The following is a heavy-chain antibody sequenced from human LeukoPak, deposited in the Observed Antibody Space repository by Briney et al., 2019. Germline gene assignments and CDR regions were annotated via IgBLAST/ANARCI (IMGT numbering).Heavy chain of an antibody. CDR2: ISWNSGSI. V-gene: IGHV3-9*03. J-gene: IGHJ4*02. CDR1: GFTFDDYA. CDR3: ARGHSKKEIAVGH. D-gene: IGHD6-19*01. Sequence: GGSLRLPCAASGFTFDDYAMHWVRQAPGKGLEWVSGISWNSGSIGYADSVKGRFTISRDNAKNSLYLQMNSLRAEDMALYYCARGHSKKEIAVGHWGQGTLVTVSS.